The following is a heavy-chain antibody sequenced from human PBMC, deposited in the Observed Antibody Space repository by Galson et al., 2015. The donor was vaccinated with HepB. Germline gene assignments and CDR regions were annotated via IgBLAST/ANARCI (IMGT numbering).Heavy chain of an antibody. CDR1: GSILSSYS. CDR2: MSSSTNYI. V-gene: IGHV3-21*01. J-gene: IGHJ6*02. CDR3: ATSTPVAVMRASGMDV. D-gene: IGHD2-15*01. Sequence: SLRLSCAASGSILSSYSMNWVRQAPGKGLEWVSSMSSSTNYIYYADSVKGRFTVSIDNAKNSLFLQMNSLRADDTAVYYCATSTPVAVMRASGMDVGGQGTAVTVSS.